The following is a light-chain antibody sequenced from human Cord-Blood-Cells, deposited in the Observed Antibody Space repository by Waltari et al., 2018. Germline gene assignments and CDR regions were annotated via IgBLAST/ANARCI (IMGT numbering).Light chain of an antibody. J-gene: IGKJ3*01. CDR3: QQYYGYPLP. V-gene: IGKV1-8*01. CDR1: QGISSY. CDR2: AAS. Sequence: AIRMTQSPSSFSASTGDRVTITCRASQGISSYLAWYQQKPGKAPKLLIYAASTLQSGVPSRFSGSGSGTDFTLTISCLQSEDFATYYCQQYYGYPLPFGPGTKVDIK.